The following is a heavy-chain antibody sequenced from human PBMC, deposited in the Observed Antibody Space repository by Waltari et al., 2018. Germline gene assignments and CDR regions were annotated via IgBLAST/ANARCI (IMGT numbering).Heavy chain of an antibody. CDR2: IKDDGSEK. CDR3: ARDPHYSNFDY. V-gene: IGHV3-7*01. D-gene: IGHD4-4*01. J-gene: IGHJ4*02. Sequence: EVHLVESGGGLVQPGGSLRLSCEASGFTFSTYWMTWVRQAPGKGLEWLANIKDDGSEKNYVDSVKGRFTISRDNAKNSLYLQMNSLRAEDTAVYYCARDPHYSNFDYWGQGTLVTVSS. CDR1: GFTFSTYW.